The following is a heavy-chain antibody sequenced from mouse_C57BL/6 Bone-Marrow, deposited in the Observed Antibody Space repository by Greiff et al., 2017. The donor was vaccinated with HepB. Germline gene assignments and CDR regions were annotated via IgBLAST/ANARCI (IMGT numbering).Heavy chain of an antibody. CDR3: ARLGGYYPFDY. CDR1: GFTFSDYY. D-gene: IGHD2-3*01. CDR2: ISNGGGST. J-gene: IGHJ2*01. V-gene: IGHV5-12*01. Sequence: EVQLVESGGGLVQPGASLKLSCAASGFTFSDYYMYWVRQTPEKRLEWVAYISNGGGSTYYPDTVKGRFTISRDTAKNTLYLQMSRLKSEDTAMYDCARLGGYYPFDYWGQGTTLTVSS.